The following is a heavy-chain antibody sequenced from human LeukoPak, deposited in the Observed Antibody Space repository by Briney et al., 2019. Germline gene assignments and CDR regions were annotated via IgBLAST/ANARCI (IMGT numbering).Heavy chain of an antibody. J-gene: IGHJ1*01. CDR2: INPNNGGT. CDR1: GYTFTGYY. V-gene: IGHV1-2*02. D-gene: IGHD3-22*01. Sequence: ASVKVSCKASGYTFTGYYMHWVRQAPGQGLEWMGWINPNNGGTNYAQKFQGRVTMTRDTSISTAYMELSRLRSDDTAVYYCARDRDDSSGYLYFQHWGQGTLVTVSS. CDR3: ARDRDDSSGYLYFQH.